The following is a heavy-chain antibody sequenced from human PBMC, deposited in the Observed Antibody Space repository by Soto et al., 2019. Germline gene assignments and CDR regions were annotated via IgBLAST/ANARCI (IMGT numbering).Heavy chain of an antibody. CDR2: INPNSGGT. CDR1: GYTFTGYY. V-gene: IGHV1-2*04. J-gene: IGHJ5*02. D-gene: IGHD3-3*01. Sequence: ASVKVSCKASGYTFTGYYMHWVRQAPGQGLEWMGWINPNSGGTNYAQKFRGWVTMTRDTSISTAYMELSRLRSDDTAVYYCARDRGDFWSGYRNWFDPWGQGTLVTVSS. CDR3: ARDRGDFWSGYRNWFDP.